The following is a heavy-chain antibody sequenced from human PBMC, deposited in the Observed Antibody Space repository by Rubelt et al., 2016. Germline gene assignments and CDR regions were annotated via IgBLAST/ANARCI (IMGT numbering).Heavy chain of an antibody. J-gene: IGHJ4*02. CDR2: ISSSSSYI. CDR3: AKRAAGSGPCVY. V-gene: IGHV3-21*04. Sequence: KGLEWASSISSSSSYIYYADSVKGRFTISRDNAKNSLYLQMNSLRAEDTAVYYCAKRAAGSGPCVYWGQGTLVTVSS. D-gene: IGHD6-19*01.